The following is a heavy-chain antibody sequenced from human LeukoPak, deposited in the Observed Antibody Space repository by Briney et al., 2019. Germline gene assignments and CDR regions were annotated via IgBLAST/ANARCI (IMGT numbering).Heavy chain of an antibody. CDR3: TRGGYSDY. CDR1: GYTFSDFS. J-gene: IGHJ4*02. Sequence: GGSLRLSCAASGYTFSDFSVNWVRQAPGKGLEPVANINQDGSEKYYVDSVKGRFTISRDNAKNSLYLQMSSLRAEDTAVYYCTRGGYSDYWGQGTLVTVSS. V-gene: IGHV3-7*01. CDR2: INQDGSEK.